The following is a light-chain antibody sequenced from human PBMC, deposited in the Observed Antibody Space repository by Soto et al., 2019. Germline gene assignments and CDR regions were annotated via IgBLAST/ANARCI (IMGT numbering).Light chain of an antibody. CDR2: DAS. V-gene: IGKV1-9*01. Sequence: DIQLTQSPSFLSASVGDRVTITCRASQGISTFLAWYQQHPGTAPKRLIYDASNLQSGVPSRFSGSGSGTEFTLTISSLQPEDFATYYCQQSYSTPYTFGQGTKVDIK. CDR1: QGISTF. CDR3: QQSYSTPYT. J-gene: IGKJ2*01.